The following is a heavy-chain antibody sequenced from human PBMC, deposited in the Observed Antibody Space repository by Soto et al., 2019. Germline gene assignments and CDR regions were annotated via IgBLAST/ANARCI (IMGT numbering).Heavy chain of an antibody. CDR3: AAFTMMGLNWFDP. CDR1: GFTFTSSA. CDR2: IVVGSGNT. Sequence: ASVKVSCKASGFTFTSSAMQWVRQARGQRLEWIGWIVVGSGNTNYAQKFQERVTITRDMSTSTAYMELSSLRSEDTAVYYCAAFTMMGLNWFDPWGQGALVTVSS. J-gene: IGHJ5*02. D-gene: IGHD3-22*01. V-gene: IGHV1-58*02.